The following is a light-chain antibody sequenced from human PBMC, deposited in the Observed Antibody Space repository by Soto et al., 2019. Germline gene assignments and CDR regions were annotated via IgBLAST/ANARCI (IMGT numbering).Light chain of an antibody. CDR3: QQYGSSPLALT. CDR2: GAS. CDR1: QSVSSSY. J-gene: IGKJ4*01. V-gene: IGKV3-20*01. Sequence: EIVLTQSPGTLSLSPGERATLSCRASQSVSSSYLAWYQQKPGQAPRLLIYGASSRATGTPDRFSGSGSGTDFTLTISRLEPEDFAVYYCQQYGSSPLALTFGGGTKVEIK.